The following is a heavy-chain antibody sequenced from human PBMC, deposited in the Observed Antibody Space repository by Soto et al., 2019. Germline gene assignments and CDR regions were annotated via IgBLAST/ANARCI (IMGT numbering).Heavy chain of an antibody. V-gene: IGHV3-23*01. J-gene: IGHJ6*02. CDR1: GFTFSSYA. Sequence: EVHLLESGGGLVQPGGSLRLSCVGSGFTFSSYAMSWVRQAPGKGLEWVSAISGSGDSTYYADSVKGPFTISRDNTKNTLYLQMNRLRVEDTAVYHCATDTMVRRVTNSSYSGMDVWGQGTTVTVSS. CDR3: ATDTMVRRVTNSSYSGMDV. CDR2: ISGSGDST. D-gene: IGHD3-10*01.